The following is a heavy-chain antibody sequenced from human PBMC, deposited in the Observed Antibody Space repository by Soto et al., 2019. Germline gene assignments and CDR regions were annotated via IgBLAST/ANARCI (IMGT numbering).Heavy chain of an antibody. CDR1: GFSLTTSGVG. V-gene: IGHV2-5*02. D-gene: IGHD3-3*01. J-gene: IGHJ4*02. CDR3: AHRVLRTVFGLVTTTAIYFDF. CDR2: IYWDDDK. Sequence: QITLNESGPTVVRPTETLTLTCRFSGFSLTTSGVGVGWIRQSPGKAPEWLALIYWDDDKRYSASLKSRLPITKDTSKNQVVLTVSDLDPTDPATYYCAHRVLRTVFGLVTTTAIYFDFWGQGTPVAVSS.